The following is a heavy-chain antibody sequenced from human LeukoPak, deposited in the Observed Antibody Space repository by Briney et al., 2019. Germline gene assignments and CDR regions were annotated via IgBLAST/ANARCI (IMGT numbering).Heavy chain of an antibody. V-gene: IGHV1-2*02. D-gene: IGHD2-21*01. CDR3: ARDRYSLTLPDY. J-gene: IGHJ4*02. CDR2: INPNSGGT. Sequence: ASVKVSCKASGYTFTGYYMHWVRQAPGQGLEWMGWINPNSGGTNYAQKFQGRVTMTRDTSISTAYMELSRLRSDDTAVYYCARDRYSLTLPDYWGQGTLVTVSS. CDR1: GYTFTGYY.